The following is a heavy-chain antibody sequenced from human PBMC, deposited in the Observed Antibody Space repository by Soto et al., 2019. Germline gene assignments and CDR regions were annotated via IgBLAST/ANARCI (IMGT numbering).Heavy chain of an antibody. V-gene: IGHV3-33*01. CDR2: IWYDGSNK. J-gene: IGHJ4*02. Sequence: QVQLVESGGGVVQPGRSLRLSCAASGFTFSSYGMHWVRQAPGKGLERVAVIWYDGSNKYYADSVKGRFTISRDNSKNTLYLQMNSLRAEDTAVYYCARTYNWNYWESFDYWGQGTLVTVSS. CDR1: GFTFSSYG. CDR3: ARTYNWNYWESFDY. D-gene: IGHD1-7*01.